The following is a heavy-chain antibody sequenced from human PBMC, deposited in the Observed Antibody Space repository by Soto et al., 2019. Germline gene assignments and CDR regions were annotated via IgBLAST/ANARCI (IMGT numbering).Heavy chain of an antibody. D-gene: IGHD6-19*01. CDR1: RVAFSKFI. J-gene: IGHJ6*02. CDR2: IIPIFGTA. V-gene: IGHV1-69*13. CDR3: AKVRYSSPMGYYYGMDV. Sequence: SVKVSCKASRVAFSKFIVTWVRQAPGLGLEWVGGIIPIFGTANYAQKFQGGVTITADESTSTSYMEVNNLRSEDTAVYYCAKVRYSSPMGYYYGMDVWGQGTTVTVSS.